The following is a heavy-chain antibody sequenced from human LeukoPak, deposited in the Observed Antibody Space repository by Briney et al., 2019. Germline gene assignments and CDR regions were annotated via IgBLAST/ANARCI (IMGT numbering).Heavy chain of an antibody. CDR2: ISGSGGST. V-gene: IGHV3-23*01. CDR3: ARDRGGGGDYVFH. D-gene: IGHD4-17*01. J-gene: IGHJ4*02. CDR1: GFTFSSYA. Sequence: GGSLRLSCAASGFTFSSYAMSWVRQAPGKGPEWVSAISGSGGSTSYADAVKGRFTISRDNSKNTLYLQMNSLRAEDTAVYYCARDRGGGGDYVFHWGQGTLVTLSS.